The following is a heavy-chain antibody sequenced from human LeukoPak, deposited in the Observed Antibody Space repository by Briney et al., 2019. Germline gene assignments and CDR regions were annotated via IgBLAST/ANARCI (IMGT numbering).Heavy chain of an antibody. CDR3: ARVLGISDAFDI. V-gene: IGHV1-69*05. CDR1: GGTFSSYA. J-gene: IGHJ3*02. Sequence: SVKVSCKASGGTFSSYAISWVRQAPGQGLEWMGRIIPIFGTANYAQKFQGRVTITTDESTSTAYMELSSLRSEYTAVYYCARVLGISDAFDIWGQGTMVTVSS. CDR2: IIPIFGTA. D-gene: IGHD7-27*01.